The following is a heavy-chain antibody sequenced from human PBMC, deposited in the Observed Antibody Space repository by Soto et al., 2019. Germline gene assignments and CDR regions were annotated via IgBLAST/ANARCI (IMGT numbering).Heavy chain of an antibody. CDR3: SRGAVCGGDCSNDFDY. V-gene: IGHV1-69*01. D-gene: IGHD2-21*02. Sequence: QVQLVQSGAEVKKPGSSVKVSCKASGGTFSSYAISWVRQAPGQGLEWMGGIIPIFGTANYEKKFQGRVTITADESTSTAYMEMSSLRSEDTAVYYGSRGAVCGGDCSNDFDYWGQGTLVTVSS. CDR1: GGTFSSYA. J-gene: IGHJ4*02. CDR2: IIPIFGTA.